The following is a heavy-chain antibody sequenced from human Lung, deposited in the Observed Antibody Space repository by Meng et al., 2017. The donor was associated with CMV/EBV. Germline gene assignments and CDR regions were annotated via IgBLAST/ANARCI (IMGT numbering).Heavy chain of an antibody. V-gene: IGHV3-7*01. CDR2: VKQDGNEE. CDR1: GFIFSSYW. CDR3: ARAGGGPTNYYYYYGLAF. D-gene: IGHD4-23*01. J-gene: IGHJ6*02. Sequence: GESLKISCAASGFIFSSYWMTWVRQAPGRGLEWVANVKQDGNEEYYVGSVKGRFTISRDNARNSLYLQMNSLRAEDTAVYYCARAGGGPTNYYYYYGLAFWGQGTXVNGSS.